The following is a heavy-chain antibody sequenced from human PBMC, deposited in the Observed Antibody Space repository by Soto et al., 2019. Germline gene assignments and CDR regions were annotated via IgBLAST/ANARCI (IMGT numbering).Heavy chain of an antibody. J-gene: IGHJ5*02. Sequence: EVQLVESGGGLVKPGGSLRLSCAASGFTFSSYSMNWVRQAPGKGLEWVSSISSSSSYIYYADSVKGRFTISRDNAKNSLNLEMNSLRGEETAVYYCARDTYYYGSGSYSPWGQGTLVTVSS. D-gene: IGHD3-10*01. CDR1: GFTFSSYS. V-gene: IGHV3-21*01. CDR2: ISSSSSYI. CDR3: ARDTYYYGSGSYSP.